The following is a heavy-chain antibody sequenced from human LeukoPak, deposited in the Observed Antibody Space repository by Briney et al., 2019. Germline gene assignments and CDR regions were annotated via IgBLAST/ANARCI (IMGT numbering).Heavy chain of an antibody. CDR2: IYYSGST. D-gene: IGHD6-13*01. CDR3: ARGSSWYVASWFDP. V-gene: IGHV4-59*01. J-gene: IGHJ5*02. CDR1: GGSIGSYY. Sequence: SETLSLTCTVSGGSIGSYYWSWIRQPPGKGLEWIGYIYYSGSTNYNPSLKSRVTISVDTSKNQFSLKLSSVTAADTAVYYCARGSSWYVASWFDPWGQGTLVTVSS.